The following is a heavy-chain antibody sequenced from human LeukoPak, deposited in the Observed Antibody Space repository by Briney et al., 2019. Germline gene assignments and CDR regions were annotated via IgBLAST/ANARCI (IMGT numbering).Heavy chain of an antibody. Sequence: PGGSLRLSCAASGFTFSSYAMNWARQAPGKGLEWVSIIIGSGGSTSHADSVKGRFTISRDNSKNTLYLQMNSLSAEDTAVYYCSKSGVQYYFDYWGQGTLVTVSS. CDR3: SKSGVQYYFDY. J-gene: IGHJ4*02. CDR1: GFTFSSYA. V-gene: IGHV3-23*01. D-gene: IGHD2-8*01. CDR2: IIGSGGST.